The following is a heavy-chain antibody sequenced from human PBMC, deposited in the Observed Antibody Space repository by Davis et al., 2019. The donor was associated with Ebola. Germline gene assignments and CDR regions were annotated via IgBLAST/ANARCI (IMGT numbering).Heavy chain of an antibody. D-gene: IGHD1-1*01. CDR3: AKCGRGDWNDGLDV. CDR1: GFTFSSYA. J-gene: IGHJ6*04. Sequence: GESLKISCAASGFTFSSYAMHWVRQAPGKGLEWVAVISYDGSKKYYADSVKGRFTISRDNSKNRLYLQMNSLRAEDTAIYYCAKCGRGDWNDGLDVWGKGTTVTVSS. CDR2: ISYDGSKK. V-gene: IGHV3-30-3*02.